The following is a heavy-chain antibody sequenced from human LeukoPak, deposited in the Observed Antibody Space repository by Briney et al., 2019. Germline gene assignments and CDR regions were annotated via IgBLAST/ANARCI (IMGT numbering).Heavy chain of an antibody. Sequence: GGSLRLSCAASGFTFSSHWMHWVRQAPGKGLVWVSRISVDGSNTRYADSVKGRFTISRDNAKKTLYLKMNSLRDEDMAVYYCARGRTGSNAFDVWGQGTMFTVSS. J-gene: IGHJ3*01. CDR1: GFTFSSHW. CDR3: ARGRTGSNAFDV. CDR2: ISVDGSNT. V-gene: IGHV3-74*01. D-gene: IGHD2-15*01.